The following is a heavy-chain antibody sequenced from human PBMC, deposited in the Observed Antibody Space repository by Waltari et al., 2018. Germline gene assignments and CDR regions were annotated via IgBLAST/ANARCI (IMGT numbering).Heavy chain of an antibody. CDR1: SGSLSGRW. CDR2: SNESGYT. V-gene: IGHV4-34*01. J-gene: IGHJ3*02. CDR3: ARHRHPGNSFDM. Sequence: QVQLQQRGAGLLRPSETLSLTCAVDSGSLSGRWWSWIRKPPGKGLEWIGESNESGYTYYKPPLRSRAAIAVDTSRNHFSLKLSFVTAADTGVYYCARHRHPGNSFDMWGQGTVTVSS. D-gene: IGHD2-21*01.